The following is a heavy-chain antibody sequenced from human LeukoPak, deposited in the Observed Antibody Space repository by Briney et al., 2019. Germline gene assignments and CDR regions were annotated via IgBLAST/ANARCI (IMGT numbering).Heavy chain of an antibody. D-gene: IGHD4-17*01. CDR3: AHKHYGDYVVSDWFDP. Sequence: SGPTLVNPTQTLTLTCTFSGFSLSTSGVGVGWIRQPPGKALEWLALIYWDDDKRYSPSLKSRLTITKDTSKNQVVLTMTNMDPVDTATYYCAHKHYGDYVVSDWFDPWGQGTLVTVSS. V-gene: IGHV2-5*02. CDR2: IYWDDDK. CDR1: GFSLSTSGVG. J-gene: IGHJ5*02.